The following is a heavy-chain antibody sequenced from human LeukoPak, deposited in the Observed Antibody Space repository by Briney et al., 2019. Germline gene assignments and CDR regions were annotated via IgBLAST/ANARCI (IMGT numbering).Heavy chain of an antibody. CDR3: ATQRGSYLWGTDFDY. V-gene: IGHV1-2*02. J-gene: IGHJ4*02. CDR2: INPNSGDT. Sequence: ASVKVSCKASGYTFTGYYMHWVRQAPGQGLEWMGWINPNSGDTKYAQKFQGRVTMTRDTSISTAYMELSRLRSDDTAVYYCATQRGSYLWGTDFDYWGQGTLVTISS. CDR1: GYTFTGYY. D-gene: IGHD3-16*01.